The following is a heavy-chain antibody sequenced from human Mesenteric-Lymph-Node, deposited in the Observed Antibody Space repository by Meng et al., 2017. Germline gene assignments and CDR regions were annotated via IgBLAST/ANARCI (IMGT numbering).Heavy chain of an antibody. Sequence: SGTTLVKPTQTLTLTCTFSGFSLTTSGLGVGWIRQPPGRALECLALLYWDDDKRYSPSLKNRLTITKDTSKSQVVLTMTNMDPVDTATYFCARSFSSYSGYDFDYWGQGTLVTVSS. CDR2: LYWDDDK. CDR1: GFSLTTSGLG. J-gene: IGHJ4*02. D-gene: IGHD5-12*01. CDR3: ARSFSSYSGYDFDY. V-gene: IGHV2-5*02.